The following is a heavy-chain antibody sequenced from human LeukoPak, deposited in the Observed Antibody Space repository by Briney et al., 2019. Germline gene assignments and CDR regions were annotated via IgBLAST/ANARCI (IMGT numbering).Heavy chain of an antibody. CDR1: GGSIDIYY. CDR3: ARPGSGSYFRWFDP. Sequence: NPSETLSLTCTVSGGSIDIYYWSWIRQSAGKGLEWIGRIYTSGSTNYNPSLKSRVAMSVDTSKKQFSLKLSSVTAADTAVYYCARPGSGSYFRWFDPWGQGTLVTVSS. J-gene: IGHJ5*02. V-gene: IGHV4-4*07. CDR2: IYTSGST. D-gene: IGHD3-10*01.